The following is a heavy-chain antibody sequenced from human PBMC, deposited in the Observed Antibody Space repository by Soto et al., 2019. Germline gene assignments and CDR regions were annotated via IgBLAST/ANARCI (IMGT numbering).Heavy chain of an antibody. D-gene: IGHD2-15*01. Sequence: GGSLRLSCAASGFTFSSYAMSWVRQAPGKGLEWVSAISGSGGSTYYADSVKGRFTISRDNSKNTLYLQMNSLRAEDTAVYYCAKDRHCSGGSCYPVPFDYWGQGALVTVSS. V-gene: IGHV3-23*01. CDR3: AKDRHCSGGSCYPVPFDY. J-gene: IGHJ4*02. CDR1: GFTFSSYA. CDR2: ISGSGGST.